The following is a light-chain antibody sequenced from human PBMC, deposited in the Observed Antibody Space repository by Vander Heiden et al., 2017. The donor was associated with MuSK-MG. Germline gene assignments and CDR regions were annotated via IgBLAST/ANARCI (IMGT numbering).Light chain of an antibody. J-gene: IGKJ1*01. V-gene: IGKV1-5*03. CDR3: QEYKGFAWS. Sequence: DIRMTQSPSTLSASLGDRVTITCRASQSLSRWLAWYQQKPGKAPKLLIYQMSNLQRGVPSRHRRSGSGRDFTLTKRSLQPDDFATYFCQEYKGFAWSFGPGAKVG. CDR2: QMS. CDR1: QSLSRW.